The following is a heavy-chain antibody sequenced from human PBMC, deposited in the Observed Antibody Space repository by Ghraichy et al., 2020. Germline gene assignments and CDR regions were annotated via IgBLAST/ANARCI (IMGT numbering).Heavy chain of an antibody. Sequence: SETLALTCTVSTGSISNYYWSWIRQPPGKGLEWVGYIYYSGSTNYNPSLKSRVTISVDTSKNQFSLKLSSVTAADTAIYYCARVAYGGYPLYFDYWGQGTLVTVSS. V-gene: IGHV4-59*01. CDR3: ARVAYGGYPLYFDY. CDR1: TGSISNYY. D-gene: IGHD5-12*01. J-gene: IGHJ4*02. CDR2: IYYSGST.